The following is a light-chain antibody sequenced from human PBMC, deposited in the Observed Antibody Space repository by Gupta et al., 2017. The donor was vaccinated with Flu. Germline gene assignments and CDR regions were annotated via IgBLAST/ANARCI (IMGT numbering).Light chain of an antibody. CDR3: QQRSNWPLT. J-gene: IGKJ4*01. V-gene: IGKV3-11*01. CDR1: QSVSSY. CDR2: DAS. Sequence: EIVSTQSPATLSLSPGERATLSCRASQSVSSYLAWYQQKPGQAPRLFIYDASNRATGIPARFSGSGSGTDFTLTISSLEPEDFAVYFCQQRSNWPLTFGGGTKVEIK.